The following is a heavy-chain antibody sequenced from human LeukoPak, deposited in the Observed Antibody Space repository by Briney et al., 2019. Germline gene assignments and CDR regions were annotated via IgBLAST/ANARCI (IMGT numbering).Heavy chain of an antibody. V-gene: IGHV1-2*02. CDR3: ARGRGGGYFDF. J-gene: IGHJ4*02. CDR1: GYTFTGYY. CDR2: INPNSGGT. D-gene: IGHD2-15*01. Sequence: ASVKVSCKASGYTFTGYYMHWVRQAPGQGLEWMGWINPNSGGTNYAQKFQGRVTMTRDTSISTAYMELSRLRSDDTAAYSCARGRGGGYFDFWGQETLVTVSS.